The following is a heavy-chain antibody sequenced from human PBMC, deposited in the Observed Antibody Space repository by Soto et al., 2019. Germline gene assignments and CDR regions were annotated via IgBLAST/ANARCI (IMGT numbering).Heavy chain of an antibody. Sequence: GGSLRLSCAASGFTFSSYSMNWVRQAPGKGLEWVSYISSSSSTIYYADSVKGRFTISRDNAKNSLYLQMNSLRAEDTAVYYCARDGALAASGYSSSWFPFDYWGQGTLVTVSS. CDR3: ARDGALAASGYSSSWFPFDY. D-gene: IGHD6-13*01. V-gene: IGHV3-48*04. CDR1: GFTFSSYS. CDR2: ISSSSSTI. J-gene: IGHJ4*02.